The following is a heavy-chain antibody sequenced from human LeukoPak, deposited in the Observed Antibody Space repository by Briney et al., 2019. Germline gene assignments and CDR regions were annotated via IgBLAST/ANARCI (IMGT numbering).Heavy chain of an antibody. D-gene: IGHD3-22*01. J-gene: IGHJ3*02. CDR1: GFTLSSYG. CDR3: AKLPPEGYYDSSGSLTFDI. Sequence: GGSLRLSCAASGFTLSSYGMHWVREAPGKGLEWVAVIWYDGSNKYYADSVKGRFTISRDNSKNKLYLQMNSLRAEDTAVYYCAKLPPEGYYDSSGSLTFDIWGQGTMVTVSS. V-gene: IGHV3-33*06. CDR2: IWYDGSNK.